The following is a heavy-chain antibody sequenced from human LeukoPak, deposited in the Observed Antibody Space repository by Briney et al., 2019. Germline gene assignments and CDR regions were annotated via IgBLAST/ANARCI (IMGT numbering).Heavy chain of an antibody. Sequence: SETLSLTCTVSGDSISSYYWSWFRQPPGKGLEWIGYIYDSGSTNYNPSLKSRVTISVDTSKNQFSLKLSSVTAADTAVYYCARSAMALQYFDYWGQGTLVTVSS. J-gene: IGHJ4*02. CDR3: ARSAMALQYFDY. V-gene: IGHV4-59*01. CDR2: IYDSGST. D-gene: IGHD5-18*01. CDR1: GDSISSYY.